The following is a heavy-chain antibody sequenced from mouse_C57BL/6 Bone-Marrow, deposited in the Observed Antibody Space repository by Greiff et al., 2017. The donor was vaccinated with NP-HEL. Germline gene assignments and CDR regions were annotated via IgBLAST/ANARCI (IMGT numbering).Heavy chain of an antibody. CDR2: ISDGGSYT. Sequence: EVKLVESGGGLVKPGGSLKLSCAASGFTFSSYAMSWVRQTPEKRLEWVATISDGGSYTYYPDNVKGRFTISRDNAKNNLYLQMSHLKSEDTAMYYCARDHYYGSSYVGWYFDVWGTGTTVTVSS. V-gene: IGHV5-4*01. CDR1: GFTFSSYA. J-gene: IGHJ1*03. CDR3: ARDHYYGSSYVGWYFDV. D-gene: IGHD1-1*01.